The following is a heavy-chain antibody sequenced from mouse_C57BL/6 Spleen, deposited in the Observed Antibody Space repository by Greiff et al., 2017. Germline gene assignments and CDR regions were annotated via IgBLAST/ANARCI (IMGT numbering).Heavy chain of an antibody. CDR3: ARRYYSNYAWFAY. V-gene: IGHV5-6*02. J-gene: IGHJ3*01. CDR1: GFTFSSYG. CDR2: ISSGGSYT. Sequence: EVKLMESGGDLVKPGGSLKLSCAASGFTFSSYGMSWVRQTPDKRLEWVATISSGGSYTYYPDSVKGRFTISRDNAKNTLYLQMSSLKSEDTAMYYCARRYYSNYAWFAYWGQGTLVTVSA. D-gene: IGHD2-5*01.